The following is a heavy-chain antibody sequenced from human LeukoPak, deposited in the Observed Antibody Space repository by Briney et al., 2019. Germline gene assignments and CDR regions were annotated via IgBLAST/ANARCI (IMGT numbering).Heavy chain of an antibody. Sequence: GGSLRLSCSASGFTFNNYRMSRVRQAPGKGLEWVAGIKQDGSEKYYVDSVKGRFTISRDNAESSLYLQMSSLRAEDTAVYYCARSSGWGFDYWGQGTLVTVSS. D-gene: IGHD6-19*01. CDR3: ARSSGWGFDY. J-gene: IGHJ4*02. V-gene: IGHV3-7*04. CDR1: GFTFNNYR. CDR2: IKQDGSEK.